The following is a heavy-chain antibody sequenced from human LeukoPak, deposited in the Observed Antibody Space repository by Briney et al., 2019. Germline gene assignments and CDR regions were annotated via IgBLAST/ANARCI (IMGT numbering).Heavy chain of an antibody. J-gene: IGHJ4*02. CDR2: IYSGGST. V-gene: IGHV3-53*01. CDR3: AREDYYDSSGYYYED. D-gene: IGHD3-22*01. Sequence: PGGSLRLSCAASGFTVSSNYMSWVRQAPGKGLEWVSVIYSGGSTYYADSEKGRFTISRDNSKNTLYLQMNSLRAEDTAVYYCAREDYYDSSGYYYEDWGQGTLVTVSS. CDR1: GFTVSSNY.